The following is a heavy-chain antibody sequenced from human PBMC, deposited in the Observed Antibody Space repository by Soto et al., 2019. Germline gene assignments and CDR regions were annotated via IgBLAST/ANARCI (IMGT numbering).Heavy chain of an antibody. CDR1: GLTFSRYG. Sequence: QEQLVESGVGVVQPGRSLRLSCAASGLTFSRYGMHWVRQAPGKGLEWAAHISYDGSNKHYAESVKGRFTISRDSSKNTLYLQMNSLRAEDTAVYYCVKDTYYYDSSGYYIFDYWGQGTLVAVSS. D-gene: IGHD3-22*01. V-gene: IGHV3-30*18. J-gene: IGHJ4*02. CDR2: ISYDGSNK. CDR3: VKDTYYYDSSGYYIFDY.